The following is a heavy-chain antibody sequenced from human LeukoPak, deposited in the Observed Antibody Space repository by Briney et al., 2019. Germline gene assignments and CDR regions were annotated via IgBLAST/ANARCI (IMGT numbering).Heavy chain of an antibody. D-gene: IGHD1-1*01. Sequence: ASVKAPSKVSGYTLTELSMHWVRQAPGKGLKWMGGFDPEDGETIYAQKFQGRVTMTEDTSTDTAYMELSSLRSEDTAVYYSATLNGNSEYWEQGTLVTVSS. CDR1: GYTLTELS. V-gene: IGHV1-24*01. CDR2: FDPEDGET. CDR3: ATLNGNSEY. J-gene: IGHJ4*02.